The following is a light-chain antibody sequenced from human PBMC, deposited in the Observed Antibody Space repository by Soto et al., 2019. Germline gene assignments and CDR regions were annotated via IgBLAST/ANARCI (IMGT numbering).Light chain of an antibody. J-gene: IGKJ1*01. V-gene: IGKV3-15*01. CDR2: GAS. CDR1: QSVSTN. Sequence: EIVMTQSRATLSVSPGERATLSCRASQSVSTNLVWYQQKXGXAPRLLIYGASTRATCIPARFSGSGSGTDFNLTISRLEPEDFAVYFCQQFGTSPLWTFGQGTKVEIK. CDR3: QQFGTSPLWT.